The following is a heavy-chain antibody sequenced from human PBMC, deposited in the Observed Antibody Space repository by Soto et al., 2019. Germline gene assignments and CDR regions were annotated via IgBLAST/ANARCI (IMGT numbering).Heavy chain of an antibody. Sequence: EVQLVESGGGLVQPGRSLRLSCAASGFTFDDYAMHWVRQAPGKGLEWVSGISWNRGSIGYADSVKGRFTISRDNAKNSLYLQMNSLRAEDTALYYCAKDSRGDYRLSVFDYWGQGTLVTVSS. D-gene: IGHD4-17*01. CDR2: ISWNRGSI. J-gene: IGHJ4*02. CDR1: GFTFDDYA. V-gene: IGHV3-9*01. CDR3: AKDSRGDYRLSVFDY.